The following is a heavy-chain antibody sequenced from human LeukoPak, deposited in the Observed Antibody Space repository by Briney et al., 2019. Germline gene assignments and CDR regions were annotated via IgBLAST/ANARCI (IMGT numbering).Heavy chain of an antibody. Sequence: PGGSLRLSWAASGFTFSSYAMHWVRQAPGKGLEWVAVISYDGSNKYYADSVKGRFTISRDNSKNTLYLQMNSLRAEDTAVYYCARVPYGGNSHLDYWGQGTLVTVSS. CDR3: ARVPYGGNSHLDY. J-gene: IGHJ4*02. CDR1: GFTFSSYA. V-gene: IGHV3-30-3*01. D-gene: IGHD4-23*01. CDR2: ISYDGSNK.